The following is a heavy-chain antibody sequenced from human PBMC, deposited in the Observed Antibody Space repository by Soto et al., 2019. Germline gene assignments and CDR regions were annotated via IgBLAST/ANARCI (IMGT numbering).Heavy chain of an antibody. CDR3: ARASSGRANFDY. Sequence: QVQLVQSGGEVKKPGASVKVSCKPSGYTFTSYGISWVRQAPGQGLEWMGWTSAYNGNTNYAQKFRGRLTMTTDTSTSTVYLELRSLRSDDTSVYYCARASSGRANFDYWGQGTLVTVSS. CDR1: GYTFTSYG. D-gene: IGHD6-19*01. V-gene: IGHV1-18*01. J-gene: IGHJ4*02. CDR2: TSAYNGNT.